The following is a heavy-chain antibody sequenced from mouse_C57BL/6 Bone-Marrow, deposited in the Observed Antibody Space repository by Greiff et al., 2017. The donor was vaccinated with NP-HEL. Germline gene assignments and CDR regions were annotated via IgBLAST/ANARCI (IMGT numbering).Heavy chain of an antibody. J-gene: IGHJ4*01. V-gene: IGHV3-8*01. CDR1: GYSITSDY. CDR3: ARSPLWLRRNYYAMDY. D-gene: IGHD2-2*01. Sequence: VQLKESGPGLAKPSQTLSLTCSVTGYSITSDYWNWIRKFPGNKLEYMGYISYSGSTYYNPSLKSRISITRDTSKKQYYLQLNSVTTEDTATYYCARSPLWLRRNYYAMDYWGQGTSVTVSS. CDR2: ISYSGST.